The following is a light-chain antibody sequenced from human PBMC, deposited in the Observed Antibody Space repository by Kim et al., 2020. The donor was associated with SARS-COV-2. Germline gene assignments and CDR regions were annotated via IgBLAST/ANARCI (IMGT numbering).Light chain of an antibody. CDR1: KLGDKY. CDR2: QDS. CDR3: QAWDSSTVV. V-gene: IGLV3-1*01. Sequence: SYELTQPPSVSVSPGQTASITCPGDKLGDKYACWYQQKQGQSPVLVIFQDSKRPSGISERFSGSNSGNTATLTISGTQAMAEADYYCQAWDSSTVV. J-gene: IGLJ2*01.